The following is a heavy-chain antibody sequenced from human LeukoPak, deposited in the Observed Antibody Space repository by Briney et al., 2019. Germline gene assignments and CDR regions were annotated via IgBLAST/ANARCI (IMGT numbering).Heavy chain of an antibody. D-gene: IGHD6-13*01. CDR2: ISSNGGST. V-gene: IGHV3-64*01. CDR3: ARTAASSEGNYYYYGMDV. Sequence: GGSLRLSCAASGFTFSSYAMHWVRQAPGKGLEYVSAISSNGGSTYYANSVKGRFTISRDNSKNTLYLQMGSLRAEDMAVYYCARTAASSEGNYYYYGMDVWGQGTTVTVSS. J-gene: IGHJ6*02. CDR1: GFTFSSYA.